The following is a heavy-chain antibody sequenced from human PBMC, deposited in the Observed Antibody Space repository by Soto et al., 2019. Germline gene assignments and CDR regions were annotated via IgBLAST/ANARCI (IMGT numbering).Heavy chain of an antibody. CDR3: AHERVTMVRGVIKYYYGMDV. Sequence: GPTLVNPPQTLAATCTFSGSSISTSGEGVGWIRPPPGKALEWLALIYWNGDERYSPSLKSRLTITKDTSKNQVVLTVTNMDPVETATYYCAHERVTMVRGVIKYYYGMDVWGQGTTVTVSS. D-gene: IGHD3-10*01. CDR1: GSSISTSGEG. CDR2: IYWNGDE. J-gene: IGHJ6*02. V-gene: IGHV2-5*01.